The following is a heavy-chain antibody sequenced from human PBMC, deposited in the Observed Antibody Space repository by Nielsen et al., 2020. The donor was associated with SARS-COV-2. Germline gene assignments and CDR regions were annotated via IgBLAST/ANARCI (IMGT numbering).Heavy chain of an antibody. J-gene: IGHJ6*02. CDR2: INPSGGST. D-gene: IGHD2-2*01. CDR3: ARERRGYQLLKSSGYYYYGMDV. CDR1: GYTFTSYY. V-gene: IGHV1-46*01. Sequence: ASVKVSCKASGYTFTSYYMHWVRQAPGQGLEWMGIINPSGGSTSYAQKFQGRVTMTRDTSTSTVYMELSSLRSEDTAVYYCARERRGYQLLKSSGYYYYGMDVWGQGTTVTVSS.